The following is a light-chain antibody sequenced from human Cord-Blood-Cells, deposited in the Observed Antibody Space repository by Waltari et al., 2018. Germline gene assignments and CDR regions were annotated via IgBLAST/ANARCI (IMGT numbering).Light chain of an antibody. CDR3: SSYTSSSTV. Sequence: QSALTQPASVSGSPGQSITISCTGTSSDVGGYNYVSWYQQHPGKAPQLMIYDVSKRPSGVSNRFSGSQSGNPASLTISGLQAEDEADYYCSSYTSSSTVFGGGTKLTVL. CDR2: DVS. CDR1: SSDVGGYNY. V-gene: IGLV2-14*01. J-gene: IGLJ3*02.